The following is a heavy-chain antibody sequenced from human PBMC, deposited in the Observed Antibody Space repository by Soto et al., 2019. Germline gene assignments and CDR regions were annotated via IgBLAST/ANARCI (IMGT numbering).Heavy chain of an antibody. CDR3: AYGKTGTTIAYAFDI. D-gene: IGHD1-7*01. CDR1: GGTFSSYA. Sequence: SVKVSCKASGGTFSSYAITWVRQAPGQGLEWMGGIISIFGTANYAQKFQGRVTITADESTSTAYMELSSLRSEDTAVYYCAYGKTGTTIAYAFDIWGQGTMVTVSS. J-gene: IGHJ3*02. CDR2: IISIFGTA. V-gene: IGHV1-69*13.